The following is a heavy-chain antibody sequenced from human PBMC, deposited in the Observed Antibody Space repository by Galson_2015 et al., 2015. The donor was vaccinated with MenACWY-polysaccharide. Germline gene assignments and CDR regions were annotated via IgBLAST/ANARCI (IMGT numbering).Heavy chain of an antibody. CDR3: ARVPSIDYYYGMDV. CDR1: GYTFTNYR. CDR2: INPSGGST. J-gene: IGHJ6*02. Sequence: SVKVYCKASGYTFTNYRMHWVRQAPGQGLEWMGMINPSGGSTTYAQRFQGRVTMTRDTPTSTVYMEMSSLRPEDTAVYYCARVPSIDYYYGMDVWGQGTTVTVSS. V-gene: IGHV1-46*01.